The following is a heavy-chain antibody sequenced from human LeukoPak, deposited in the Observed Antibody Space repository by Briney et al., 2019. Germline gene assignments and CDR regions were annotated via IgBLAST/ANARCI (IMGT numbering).Heavy chain of an antibody. V-gene: IGHV3-53*01. CDR3: ARETSDGDFDY. CDR1: GFSFSLYG. J-gene: IGHJ4*02. Sequence: PGGSLRLSCGASGFSFSLYGMHWVRQAPGKGLEWVSVIYSGGSTYYADSVKGRFTISRDNSKNTLYLQMNSLRAEDTAVYYCARETSDGDFDYWGQGTLVTVSS. CDR2: IYSGGST.